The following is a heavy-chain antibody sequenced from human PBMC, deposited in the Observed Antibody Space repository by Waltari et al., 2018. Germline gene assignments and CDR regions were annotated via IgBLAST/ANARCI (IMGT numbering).Heavy chain of an antibody. V-gene: IGHV4-59*01. CDR2: IYYSGST. J-gene: IGHJ4*02. CDR1: GGSISSYY. CDR3: ARGAVYFDY. Sequence: QVQLQESGPGLVKPSETLSLTCPVSGGSISSYYWSWIRQPPGKGLEWIGYIYYSGSTNYNPSLKSRVTISVDTSKNQFSLKLSSVTAADTAVYYCARGAVYFDYWGQGTLVTVSS.